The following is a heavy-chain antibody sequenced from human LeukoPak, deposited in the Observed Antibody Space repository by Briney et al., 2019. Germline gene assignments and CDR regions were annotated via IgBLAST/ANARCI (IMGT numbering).Heavy chain of an antibody. CDR3: ARIGDSSGYYLRVAFDI. J-gene: IGHJ3*02. V-gene: IGHV1-69*01. CDR1: GGTFSSYA. CDR2: IIPIFGTV. Sequence: PGGSLRLSCAASGGTFSSYAISWVRQAPGQGLEWMGGIIPIFGTVNYAQKFQGRVTITADESTSTAYMELSSLRSEDTAVYYCARIGDSSGYYLRVAFDIWGQGTMVTVSS. D-gene: IGHD3-22*01.